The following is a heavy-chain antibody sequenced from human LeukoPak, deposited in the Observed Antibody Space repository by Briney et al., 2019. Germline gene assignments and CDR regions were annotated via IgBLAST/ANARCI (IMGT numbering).Heavy chain of an antibody. Sequence: ASVKVSCKASGYTFTGYYMHWVRQAPGQGLEWMGWINPNSGGTNYAQKFQGRVTMTRDTSISTAYMELSRPRSDDTAVYYCARVRPAKLWYFDLWGRGTLVTVSS. V-gene: IGHV1-2*02. CDR1: GYTFTGYY. J-gene: IGHJ2*01. CDR3: ARVRPAKLWYFDL. CDR2: INPNSGGT. D-gene: IGHD2-2*01.